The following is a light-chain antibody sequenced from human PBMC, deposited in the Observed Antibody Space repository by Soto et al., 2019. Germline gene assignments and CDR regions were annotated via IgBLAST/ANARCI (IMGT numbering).Light chain of an antibody. CDR2: GAS. Sequence: EIVMTRFPATLSVSPGQRATLSCRASQSISSSLAWYQQKPGQSPRLLIYGASIRATGIPARFSGSGSGTHFTLTISSLQSEDVGTYYCQQYNAWPGTFGQGTKVDIK. J-gene: IGKJ1*01. CDR3: QQYNAWPGT. V-gene: IGKV3-15*01. CDR1: QSISSS.